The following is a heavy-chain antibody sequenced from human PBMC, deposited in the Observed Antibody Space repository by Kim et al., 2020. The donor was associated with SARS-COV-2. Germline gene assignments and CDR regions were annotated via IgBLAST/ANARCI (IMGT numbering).Heavy chain of an antibody. V-gene: IGHV3-21*01. CDR2: ISSSSIYI. D-gene: IGHD1-1*01. J-gene: IGHJ3*02. Sequence: GGSLRLSCAASGFTFSSYSMNWVRQAPGKGLEWVSSISSSSIYIYYADSVKGRFTISRDNAKNSLYLQMNSLRAEDTAVYYCARDDGSTGTTFAFDIWVQGTMVTVSS. CDR1: GFTFSSYS. CDR3: ARDDGSTGTTFAFDI.